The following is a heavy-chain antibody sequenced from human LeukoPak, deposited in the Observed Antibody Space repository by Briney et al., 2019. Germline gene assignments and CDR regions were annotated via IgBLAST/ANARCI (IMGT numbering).Heavy chain of an antibody. J-gene: IGHJ6*03. D-gene: IGHD2-15*01. CDR1: GESFSGYY. CDR2: INHSGST. CDR3: ARGARSVVVVAALGNDYYYMDV. Sequence: SETLSLTFAVYGESFSGYYWSWLRQPPGKGLEWIGEINHSGSTNYNPSLKSRVTISVDTSKNQFSLKLSSVTAADTAAYYCARGARSVVVVAALGNDYYYMDVWGKGTTVTVSS. V-gene: IGHV4-34*01.